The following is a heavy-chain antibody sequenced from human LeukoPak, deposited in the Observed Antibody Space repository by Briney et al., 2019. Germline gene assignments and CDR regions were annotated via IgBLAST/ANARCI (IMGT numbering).Heavy chain of an antibody. CDR3: ARDLGFCDY. V-gene: IGHV1-46*01. CDR2: INPSGGSP. D-gene: IGHD3-16*01. Sequence: VASVKVSCKASGYTFTNYYMHWVRQAPGQGLEWMGIINPSGGSPSYAQKLQGRVTMTTDTSTSTAYMELRSLRSDDTAVYYCARDLGFCDYWGQGTLVTVSS. CDR1: GYTFTNYY. J-gene: IGHJ4*02.